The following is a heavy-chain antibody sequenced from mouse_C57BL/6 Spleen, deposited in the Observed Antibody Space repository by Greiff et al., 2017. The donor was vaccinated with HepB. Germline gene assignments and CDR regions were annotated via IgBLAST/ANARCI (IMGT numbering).Heavy chain of an antibody. D-gene: IGHD1-1*01. Sequence: EVKLVESGGDLVKPGGSLKLSCAASGFTFSSYGMSWVRQTPDKRLEWVATISSGGSYTYYPDSVKGRFTISRDNAKNTLYLQMSSLKSEDTAMYYCARHYKLLDWYFDVWGTGTTVTVSS. V-gene: IGHV5-6*02. CDR2: ISSGGSYT. J-gene: IGHJ1*03. CDR1: GFTFSSYG. CDR3: ARHYKLLDWYFDV.